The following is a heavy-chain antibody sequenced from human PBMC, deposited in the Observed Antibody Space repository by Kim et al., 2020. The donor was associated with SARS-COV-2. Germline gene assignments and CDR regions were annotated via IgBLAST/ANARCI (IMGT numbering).Heavy chain of an antibody. CDR3: AKDKWDYSAMDV. Sequence: GGSLRLSCAASGFAFSSNAMGWVRQAPGKGLEWVSSISGAGSDLSYADSVRGRFTISRDIGKNTLYLQMNSLRAEDTALYYCAKDKWDYSAMDVWGQGTTVTVS. J-gene: IGHJ6*02. D-gene: IGHD4-4*01. V-gene: IGHV3-23*01. CDR1: GFAFSSNA. CDR2: ISGAGSDL.